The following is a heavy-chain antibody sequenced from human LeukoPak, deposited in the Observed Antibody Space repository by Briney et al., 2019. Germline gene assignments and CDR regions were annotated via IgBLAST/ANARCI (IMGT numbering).Heavy chain of an antibody. CDR2: ISWNGRNT. Sequence: PGRSLRLSCAASGFTFDDHTMHWVRQAPGKGLEWVSLISWNGRNTYYADSVKGRFTISRDNSKNSLYLQMNSLRTEDTALYYCAKEGPGSGLYYFDSWGQGTLVTVSS. J-gene: IGHJ4*02. V-gene: IGHV3-43*01. D-gene: IGHD3-10*01. CDR3: AKEGPGSGLYYFDS. CDR1: GFTFDDHT.